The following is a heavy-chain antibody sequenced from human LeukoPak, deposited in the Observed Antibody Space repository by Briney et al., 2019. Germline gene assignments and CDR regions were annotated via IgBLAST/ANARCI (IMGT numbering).Heavy chain of an antibody. J-gene: IGHJ4*02. V-gene: IGHV3-15*01. D-gene: IGHD5-18*01. CDR2: IKTETDGGTT. CDR1: GFTFTNAW. CDR3: TTGPRYSYGLFDY. Sequence: GGSLRLSCVASGFTFTNAWMTWVRQTPGKGLEWVGLIKTETDGGTTDYAAPVKGRFTISRDDSKNTVYLQMNSLKIEDTAVYYCTTGPRYSYGLFDYWGQGTLVTVSS.